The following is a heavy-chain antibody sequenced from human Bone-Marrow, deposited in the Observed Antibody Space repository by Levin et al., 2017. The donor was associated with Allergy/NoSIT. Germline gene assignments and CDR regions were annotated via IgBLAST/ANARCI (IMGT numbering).Heavy chain of an antibody. Sequence: SETLSLTCAVSGGSMSSSNWWSWVRQPPGKGLEWIGEIYHSGTTDYNPSLESRVTISLDKSKNQFSLKLISMTAADTAVYYCARVRYTYGLIRDFDYWGQGTLVTVSS. CDR1: GGSMSSSNW. D-gene: IGHD5-18*01. V-gene: IGHV4-4*02. CDR3: ARVRYTYGLIRDFDY. J-gene: IGHJ4*02. CDR2: IYHSGTT.